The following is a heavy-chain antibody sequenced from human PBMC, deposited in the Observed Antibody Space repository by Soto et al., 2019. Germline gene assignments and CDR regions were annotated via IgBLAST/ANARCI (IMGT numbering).Heavy chain of an antibody. D-gene: IGHD4-17*01. CDR2: IVPIYRTA. Sequence: SVKVSCKASGGTFSSYRINSVRQAPGQGLEWVGGIVPIYRTADYAQKLQGRVTMTTDTSTSTAYMELRSLRSDDTAVYYCARGEGYYGKTHLYYFDYWGQGTLVTVSS. V-gene: IGHV1-69*05. CDR3: ARGEGYYGKTHLYYFDY. CDR1: GGTFSSYR. J-gene: IGHJ4*02.